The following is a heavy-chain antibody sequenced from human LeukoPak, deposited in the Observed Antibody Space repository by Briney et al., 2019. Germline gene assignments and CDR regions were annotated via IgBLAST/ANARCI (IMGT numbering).Heavy chain of an antibody. CDR2: ISYDGSNK. Sequence: GRSLRLSCAASGFTFSSYAMHWVRQAPGKGLEWVAVISYDGSNKYYADSVKGRFTISRDNSKNTLYLQMNSLRAEDTAVYYCARDRSQEFDPWGQGTLVTVSS. V-gene: IGHV3-30*04. CDR1: GFTFSSYA. D-gene: IGHD3-10*01. CDR3: ARDRSQEFDP. J-gene: IGHJ5*02.